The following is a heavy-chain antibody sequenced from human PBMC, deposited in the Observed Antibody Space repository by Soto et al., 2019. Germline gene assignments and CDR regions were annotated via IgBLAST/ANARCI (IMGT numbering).Heavy chain of an antibody. CDR3: ARPGSGSYYNTVNNWFDP. J-gene: IGHJ5*02. V-gene: IGHV3-66*04. Sequence: PGGSLRLSCAASGFTVSSNYMSWVRQAPGKGLEWVSVIYSGGSTYYADSVKGRVTITRDTSASTAYMELSSLRSEDTAVYYCARPGSGSYYNTVNNWFDPWGQGTLVTVSS. CDR1: GFTVSSNY. CDR2: IYSGGST. D-gene: IGHD3-10*01.